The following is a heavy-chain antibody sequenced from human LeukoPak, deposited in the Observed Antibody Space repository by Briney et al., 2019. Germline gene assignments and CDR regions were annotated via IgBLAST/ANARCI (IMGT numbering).Heavy chain of an antibody. V-gene: IGHV4-39*01. CDR2: IYYSGST. CDR3: ARSQHEYSSSVTWFDP. CDR1: GGSISSSSYF. J-gene: IGHJ5*02. D-gene: IGHD6-6*01. Sequence: PSETLSLTCTVSGGSISSSSYFWGWIRQPPGRGLEWIVSIYYSGSTYYNPSLKRRVIISVDTSKNQFSLQLRSVTAADTAVYYCARSQHEYSSSVTWFDPWGQGTLVTVSS.